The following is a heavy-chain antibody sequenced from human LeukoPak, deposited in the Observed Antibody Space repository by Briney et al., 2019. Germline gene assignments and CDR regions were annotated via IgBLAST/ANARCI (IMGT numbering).Heavy chain of an antibody. Sequence: SETLSLTCTVSGGSISSYYWSWIRQPPGKGLEWIGYIYYSGSTNYNPSLKSRVTISADTSKNQFSLKLSSVTAADTAVYYCARESHYGDYSWFDPWGQGTLVTVSS. J-gene: IGHJ5*02. CDR3: ARESHYGDYSWFDP. D-gene: IGHD4-17*01. CDR2: IYYSGST. CDR1: GGSISSYY. V-gene: IGHV4-59*01.